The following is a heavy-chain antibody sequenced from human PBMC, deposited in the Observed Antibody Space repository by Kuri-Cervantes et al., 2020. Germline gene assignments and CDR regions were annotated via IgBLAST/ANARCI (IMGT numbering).Heavy chain of an antibody. Sequence: ASVKVSCKASGYTFTGFYIHWVRQAPGQGLEWMAWINPNNGVTNYAQKFQGWVTLTRDTSISTAYMELSRLRPNDTAVYYCARSVAGYYKNYYYYMDVWGKGTTVTVSS. CDR2: INPNNGVT. D-gene: IGHD1-26*01. CDR3: ARSVAGYYKNYYYYMDV. J-gene: IGHJ6*03. V-gene: IGHV1-2*04. CDR1: GYTFTGFY.